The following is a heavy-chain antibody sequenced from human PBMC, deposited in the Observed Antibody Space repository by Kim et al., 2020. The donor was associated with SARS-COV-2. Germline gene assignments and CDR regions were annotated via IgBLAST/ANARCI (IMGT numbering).Heavy chain of an antibody. CDR1: GFTFDDYA. Sequence: GGSLRLSCAASGFTFDDYAMHWVRQAPGKGLEWVSGISWNSGSIGYADSEKGRFTISRDNAKNSLYLQMNSLRAEDTALYYCANETWPNYYYYYGMDVWGQGTTLTVSS. J-gene: IGHJ6*02. CDR3: ANETWPNYYYYYGMDV. CDR2: ISWNSGSI. V-gene: IGHV3-9*01.